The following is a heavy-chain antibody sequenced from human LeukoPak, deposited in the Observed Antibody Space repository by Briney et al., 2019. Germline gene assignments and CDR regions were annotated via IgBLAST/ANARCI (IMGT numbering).Heavy chain of an antibody. CDR3: ARLVVDSHAFDV. Sequence: GGSLRLSCAASGFTFSSYAMSWVRQAPGKGLEWVSILYSVGTIYYADSVKGRFTISRDNSKNTLYLQMNSLRVEDAAVYYCARLVVDSHAFDVWGQGTMVTVSS. CDR1: GFTFSSYA. D-gene: IGHD6-19*01. CDR2: LYSVGTI. J-gene: IGHJ3*01. V-gene: IGHV3-23*01.